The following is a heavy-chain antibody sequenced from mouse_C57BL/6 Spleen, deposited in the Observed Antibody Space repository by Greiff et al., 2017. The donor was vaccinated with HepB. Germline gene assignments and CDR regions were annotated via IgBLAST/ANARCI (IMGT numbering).Heavy chain of an antibody. V-gene: IGHV1-55*01. Sequence: VQLQQPGAELVKPGASVKMSCKASGYTFTSYWITWVKQRPGQGLEWIGDIYPGSGSTNYNEKFKSKATLTVDTSSSTAYMQLSSLTSEDSAVYYCASVTVVDGAMDYWGQGTSVTVSS. CDR3: ASVTVVDGAMDY. CDR2: IYPGSGST. D-gene: IGHD1-1*01. CDR1: GYTFTSYW. J-gene: IGHJ4*01.